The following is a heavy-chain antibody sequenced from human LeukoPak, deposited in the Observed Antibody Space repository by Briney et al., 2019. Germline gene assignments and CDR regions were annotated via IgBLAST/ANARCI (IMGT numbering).Heavy chain of an antibody. V-gene: IGHV1-8*01. CDR3: ARPDYDSRHHGMDV. Sequence: AASVKVSCKASGHTFTSYDINWVRQATGQGLEWMGWMNPNSGNTGYAQKFQGRVTMTRNTSISTAYMELSSLRSEDTAVYYCARPDYDSRHHGMDVWGQGTTVTVSS. D-gene: IGHD3-16*01. CDR2: MNPNSGNT. CDR1: GHTFTSYD. J-gene: IGHJ6*02.